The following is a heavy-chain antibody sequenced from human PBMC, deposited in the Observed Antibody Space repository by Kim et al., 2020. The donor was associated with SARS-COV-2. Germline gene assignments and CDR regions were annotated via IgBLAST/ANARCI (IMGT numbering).Heavy chain of an antibody. J-gene: IGHJ5*02. CDR2: IDWDDDK. D-gene: IGHD6-13*01. CDR3: ARIYREYSSSWYGRRDWFDP. CDR1: GFSLSTSGMC. Sequence: SGPTLVNPTQTLTLTCTFSGFSLSTSGMCVSWIRQPPGKALEWLARIDWDDDKYYSTSLKTRLTISKDTSKNQVVLTMTNMDPVDTATYYCARIYREYSSSWYGRRDWFDPWGQGTLVTVSS. V-gene: IGHV2-70*11.